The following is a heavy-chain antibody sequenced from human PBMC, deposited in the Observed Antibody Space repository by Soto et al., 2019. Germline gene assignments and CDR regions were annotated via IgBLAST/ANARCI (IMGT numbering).Heavy chain of an antibody. CDR1: GFTFSSYA. D-gene: IGHD6-19*01. J-gene: IGHJ6*03. CDR2: ISGSGGST. Sequence: GSLRLSCAASGFTFSSYAMSWVRQAPGKGLEWVSAISGSGGSTYYADSVKGRFTISRDNSKNTLYLQMNSLRAEDTAVYYCAKDSGIAVAGSLPYYYYYYMDVWGKGTTVTVSS. V-gene: IGHV3-23*01. CDR3: AKDSGIAVAGSLPYYYYYYMDV.